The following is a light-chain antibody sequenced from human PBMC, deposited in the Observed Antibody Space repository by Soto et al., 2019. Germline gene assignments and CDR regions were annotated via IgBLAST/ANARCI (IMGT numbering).Light chain of an antibody. CDR1: QSVRSSY. J-gene: IGKJ1*01. CDR3: QQYAMSPWT. CDR2: GTT. V-gene: IGKV3-20*01. Sequence: EIVLTQSPGTLSLSPGERATLSCRASQSVRSSYLAWYQQKPGQAPRLLIYGTTSRATGIPDRFSGSGSWTDFSLIISRLEPEDFAVYYCQQYAMSPWTGAQGTKVEIK.